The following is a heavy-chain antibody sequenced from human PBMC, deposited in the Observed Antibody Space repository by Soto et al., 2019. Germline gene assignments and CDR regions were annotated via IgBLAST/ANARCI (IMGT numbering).Heavy chain of an antibody. CDR3: AIEGGQGWFGP. D-gene: IGHD2-15*01. Sequence: VASVKVSCKASGGAFSNSGISWVRQAPGQGLEWVGGIIPMLDIVHYAQKFQGRVAITADESTSTAYMELSSLSSEDTAVYYCAIEGGQGWFGPWGQGSLVTVSS. V-gene: IGHV1-69*13. CDR1: GGAFSNSG. J-gene: IGHJ5*02. CDR2: IIPMLDIV.